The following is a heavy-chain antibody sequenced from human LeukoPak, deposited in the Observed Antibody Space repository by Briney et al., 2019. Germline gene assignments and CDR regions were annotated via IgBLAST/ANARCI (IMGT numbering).Heavy chain of an antibody. V-gene: IGHV1-2*02. CDR3: ARTDTMVRGVITTFDP. J-gene: IGHJ5*02. CDR1: GYTFTGYY. D-gene: IGHD3-10*01. Sequence: ASVKVSCKASGYTFTGYYMHWVRQAPGQGLEWMGWINPNSGGTNYAQKFQGRVTMTRDTSISTAYMKLSRLRSDDTAVYYCARTDTMVRGVITTFDPWGQGTLATVSS. CDR2: INPNSGGT.